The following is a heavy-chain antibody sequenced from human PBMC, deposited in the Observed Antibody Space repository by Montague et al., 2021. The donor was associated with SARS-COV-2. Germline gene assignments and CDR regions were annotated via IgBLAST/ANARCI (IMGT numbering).Heavy chain of an antibody. CDR3: ARHVSGSLTHFHH. CDR2: IYYSGST. D-gene: IGHD1-26*01. J-gene: IGHJ1*01. V-gene: IGHV4-59*08. CDR1: GGSLSSYY. Sequence: SETRSLTCTVSGGSLSSYYWSWIRQHPGKGLEWIGYIYYSGSTNYNPSLKSRVTISVDTSKNQFSLNLSSVTAADTAVYYCARHVSGSLTHFHHWGQGSLVTVSS.